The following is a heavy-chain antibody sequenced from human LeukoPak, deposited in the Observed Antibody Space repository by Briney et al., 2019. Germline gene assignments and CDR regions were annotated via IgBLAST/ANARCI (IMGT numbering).Heavy chain of an antibody. V-gene: IGHV3-7*05. CDR2: IKQGGREK. J-gene: IGHJ3*02. CDR3: AREQGAFDM. CDR1: GITLSTYW. Sequence: GRSLRLSRVGSGITLSTYWMSWIRQAPGKGLEWVGNIKQGGREKHFLDSLRGGFTISRDNAKKSMFLQMNSPRAKDTAVYYCAREQGAFDMWGQGKMVTVSS.